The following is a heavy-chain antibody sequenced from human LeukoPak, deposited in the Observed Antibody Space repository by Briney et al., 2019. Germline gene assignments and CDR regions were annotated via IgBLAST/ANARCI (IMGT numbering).Heavy chain of an antibody. CDR1: GFTFSRYW. CDR3: ARGQDWNHDY. Sequence: GGSLRLSCAASGFTFSRYWMSWVRQAPGKGLEWVANIRDDGSDKYYVDSVKGRFTISRDNAKNSLYLQMNSLRAEDTAVYYCARGQDWNHDYWGQGTLVTVSA. D-gene: IGHD1-1*01. V-gene: IGHV3-7*01. J-gene: IGHJ4*02. CDR2: IRDDGSDK.